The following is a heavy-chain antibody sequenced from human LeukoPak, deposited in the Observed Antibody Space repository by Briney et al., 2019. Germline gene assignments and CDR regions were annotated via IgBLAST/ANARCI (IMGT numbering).Heavy chain of an antibody. J-gene: IGHJ4*02. V-gene: IGHV1-3*01. CDR2: INAVNGKT. D-gene: IGHD2-2*01. Sequence: ASVKVSCKAPGYTFTSYAIHWVRQAPGQRLQWMAWINAVNGKTKYSQKFQGRVAITRDTSASTAYMELSSLRSEDTPVYYCARGPEVPYKNAYYFDYWGQGTLVTVSS. CDR3: ARGPEVPYKNAYYFDY. CDR1: GYTFTSYA.